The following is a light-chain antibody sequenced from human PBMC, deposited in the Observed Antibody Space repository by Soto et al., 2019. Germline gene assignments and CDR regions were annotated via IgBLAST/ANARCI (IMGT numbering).Light chain of an antibody. Sequence: DIVLTQSPATLSLSVGEGVTLSCRASQSVSSYLAWYQQKPGQAPRLLIYDAFNRATGIPDRFSGSGSGTDFTLTISIIEPEAYAFDYCQQRSNRPPEFTFGQGTKLEI. CDR2: DAF. CDR1: QSVSSY. V-gene: IGKV3-11*01. CDR3: QQRSNRPPEFT. J-gene: IGKJ2*01.